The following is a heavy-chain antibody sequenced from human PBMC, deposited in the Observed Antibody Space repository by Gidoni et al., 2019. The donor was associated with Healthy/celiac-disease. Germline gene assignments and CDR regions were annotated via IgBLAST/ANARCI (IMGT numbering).Heavy chain of an antibody. J-gene: IGHJ4*02. CDR1: GFTCSSYS. CDR2: ISSSSSTI. V-gene: IGHV3-48*02. D-gene: IGHD5-12*01. CDR3: ARDSGYDELQSFDY. Sequence: EVQLVESGGGLVQPGVSLSLSCAASGFTCSSYSMNWVRQAPGKGLEGGSYISSSSSTIYYASSVKGRFTISRDNAKNSLYLQMNSLRDEDTAVYYCARDSGYDELQSFDYWGQGTLVTVSS.